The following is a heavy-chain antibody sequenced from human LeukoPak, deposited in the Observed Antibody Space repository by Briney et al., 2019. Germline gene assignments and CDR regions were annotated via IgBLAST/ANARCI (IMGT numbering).Heavy chain of an antibody. CDR3: ARSYSGTGYYYYGMDV. CDR2: IYYTGTT. CDR1: GGSISYYY. V-gene: IGHV4-59*01. J-gene: IGHJ6*02. Sequence: PETLSLTCTVSGGSISYYYWSWIRQPPGKGLEWIAYIYYTGTTNYNPSLKSRVTISLDTSKNQFSLKLTSVTAADTAVYYCARSYSGTGYYYYGMDVWGQGTTVTVSS. D-gene: IGHD1-26*01.